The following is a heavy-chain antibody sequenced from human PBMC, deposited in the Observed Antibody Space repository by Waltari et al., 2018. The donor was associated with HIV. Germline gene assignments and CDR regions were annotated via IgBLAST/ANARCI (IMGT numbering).Heavy chain of an antibody. J-gene: IGHJ4*02. V-gene: IGHV1-18*01. CDR3: ARTDSHNWNYVVDY. CDR1: GYTFTRYG. D-gene: IGHD1-7*01. Sequence: QVQLVQSGAEVKKPGASGKGSCKASGYTFTRYGISRVRQAPGQGLEWMGWISADNGNTNYAQKLQGRVTMTTDTSTSTAYMELRSLRSDDTAVYYCARTDSHNWNYVVDYWGQGTLVTVSS. CDR2: ISADNGNT.